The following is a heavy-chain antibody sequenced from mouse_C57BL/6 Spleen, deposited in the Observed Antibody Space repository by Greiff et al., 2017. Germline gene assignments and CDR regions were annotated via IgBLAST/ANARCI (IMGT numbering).Heavy chain of an antibody. CDR2: IHPNSGST. J-gene: IGHJ1*03. CDR1: GYTFTSYW. D-gene: IGHD2-4*01. Sequence: VQLQQPGAELVKPGASVKLSCKASGYTFTSYWMHWVKQRPGQGLEWIGMIHPNSGSTNYNEKFKSKATLTVDKSSSTAYMQLSSLTSEDSAVYYCALYDYDYWYFDVWGTGTTVTVSS. V-gene: IGHV1-64*01. CDR3: ALYDYDYWYFDV.